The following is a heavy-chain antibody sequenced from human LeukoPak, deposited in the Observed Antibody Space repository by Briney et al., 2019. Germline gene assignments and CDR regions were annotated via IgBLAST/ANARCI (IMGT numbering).Heavy chain of an antibody. D-gene: IGHD3-10*01. CDR2: ISGSGGSK. Sequence: PGGSLRLSCAASGFTFSSYAMSCVRQAPGKGLEWGSDISGSGGSKYYSDSVKGRFTISRDNSKYTLYLQMNSLRAEDTAVYYCAKESDHGSAFDYWGQGTLVTVSS. CDR3: AKESDHGSAFDY. V-gene: IGHV3-23*01. CDR1: GFTFSSYA. J-gene: IGHJ4*02.